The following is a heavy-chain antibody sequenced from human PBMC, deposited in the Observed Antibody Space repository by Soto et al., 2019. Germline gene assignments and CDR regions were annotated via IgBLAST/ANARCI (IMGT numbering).Heavy chain of an antibody. CDR2: IIPIFGTA. CDR1: GGTFSSYA. J-gene: IGHJ6*02. Sequence: QVQLVQSGAEVQKPGSSVKVSCKASGGTFSSYAISWVRQAPGQGLEWMGGIIPIFGTANYAQKFQGRVTITADESTSTAYMELSSLRSEDTAVYYCARDSGYCSSTSCPPYGMDVWGQGTTVTVSS. D-gene: IGHD2-2*01. V-gene: IGHV1-69*01. CDR3: ARDSGYCSSTSCPPYGMDV.